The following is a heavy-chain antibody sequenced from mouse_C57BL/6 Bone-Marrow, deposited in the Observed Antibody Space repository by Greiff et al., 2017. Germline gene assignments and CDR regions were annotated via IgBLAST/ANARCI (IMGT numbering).Heavy chain of an antibody. J-gene: IGHJ4*01. Sequence: VQLVESGPGLVAPSQSLSITCTVSGFSLTSYAISWVRQPPGKGLEWLGVLWTGGGTNYNSALKARLSISKDNSKSQVFLKMNSLQSDDTARYYCARNGSSYPYYAMDYWGQGTSVTFSA. CDR1: GFSLTSYA. V-gene: IGHV2-9-1*01. D-gene: IGHD1-1*01. CDR2: LWTGGGT. CDR3: ARNGSSYPYYAMDY.